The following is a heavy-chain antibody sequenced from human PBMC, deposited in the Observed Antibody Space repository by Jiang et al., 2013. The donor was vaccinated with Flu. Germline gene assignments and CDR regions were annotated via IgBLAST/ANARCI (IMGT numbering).Heavy chain of an antibody. CDR1: GGSISSGGYS. D-gene: IGHD3-22*01. J-gene: IGHJ2*01. CDR2: IYHSGST. CDR3: ARYAEHPEDSSGYREYFDL. V-gene: IGHV4-30-2*01. Sequence: GSGLVKPSQTLSLTCAVSGGSISSGGYSWSWIRQPPGKGLEWIGYIYHSGSTYYNPSLKSRVTISVDRSKNQFSLKLSSVTAADTAVYYCARYAEHPEDSSGYREYFDLWGRGTLVTVSS.